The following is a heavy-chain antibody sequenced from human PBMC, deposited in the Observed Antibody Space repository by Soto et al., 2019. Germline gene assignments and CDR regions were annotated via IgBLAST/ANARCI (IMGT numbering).Heavy chain of an antibody. V-gene: IGHV1-69*01. D-gene: IGHD6-6*01. CDR3: ARASWRGAARPEYDFDY. CDR2: IIPNFGTA. Sequence: QVQRVQSGAGVKKPGSSVKVSCKASGGTFSSYAISWVRQAPGQGLEWMGGIIPNFGTANYAQKFQGRGTITADESTSTAYMELSSLRSEDTAVYYCARASWRGAARPEYDFDYWGQGTLVTVSS. CDR1: GGTFSSYA. J-gene: IGHJ4*02.